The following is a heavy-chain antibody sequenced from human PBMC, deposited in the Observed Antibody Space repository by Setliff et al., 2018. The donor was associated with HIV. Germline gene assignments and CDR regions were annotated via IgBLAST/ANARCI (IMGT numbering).Heavy chain of an antibody. CDR1: GGSFSDYY. CDR3: ARWRDNWNSGFDY. Sequence: SGTLSLTCAVFGGSFSDYYWSWIRQPPGKGLEWIGEINHSGSTNYNPSLKSRVTISVDTSKNQFSLKLNSVTAADTAVYYCARWRDNWNSGFDYWGQGTLVTVSS. D-gene: IGHD1-7*01. J-gene: IGHJ4*02. V-gene: IGHV4-34*01. CDR2: INHSGST.